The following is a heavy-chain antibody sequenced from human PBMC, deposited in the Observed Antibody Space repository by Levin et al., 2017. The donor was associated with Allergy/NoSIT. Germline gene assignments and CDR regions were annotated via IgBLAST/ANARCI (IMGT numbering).Heavy chain of an antibody. V-gene: IGHV3-7*04. J-gene: IGHJ3*02. D-gene: IGHD2-15*01. CDR1: GFTFSSYW. CDR2: IKQDGSEK. Sequence: GGSLRLSCAASGFTFSSYWMSWVRQAPGKGLEWVANIKQDGSEKYYVDSVKGRFTISRDNAKNSLYLHMNSLRAEDTAVYYCASDEGVMVGAVTAVFDIWGKGTMVTVSS. CDR3: ASDEGVMVGAVTAVFDI.